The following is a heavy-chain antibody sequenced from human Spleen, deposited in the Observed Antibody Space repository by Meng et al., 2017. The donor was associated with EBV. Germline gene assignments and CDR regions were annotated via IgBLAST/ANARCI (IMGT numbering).Heavy chain of an antibody. CDR3: ARAYYDSSGLSDY. V-gene: IGHV7-4-1*02. J-gene: IGHJ4*02. D-gene: IGHD3-22*01. Sequence: LVQSGGEVKKSGASVKVSCKASHYTFTDYHINWVRQAPGQGLEWMGCISTNTGNPTYAQAFTGRFVFSLDTSVSTAYLQISSLKAEDTGVYYCARAYYDSSGLSDYWGQGTLVTVSS. CDR1: HYTFTDYH. CDR2: ISTNTGNP.